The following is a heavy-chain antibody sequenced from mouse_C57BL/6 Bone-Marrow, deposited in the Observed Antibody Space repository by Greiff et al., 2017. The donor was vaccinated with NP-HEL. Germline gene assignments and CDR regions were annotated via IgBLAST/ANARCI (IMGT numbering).Heavy chain of an antibody. V-gene: IGHV10-1*01. D-gene: IGHD2-10*02. CDR2: IRSKSNNYAT. Sequence: EVQLVESGGGLVQPKGSLKLSCAASGFSFNTYAMNWVRQAPGKGLEWVARIRSKSNNYATYYADSVKDRFTISRDDSESMLYLQMNNLKTEDTAMYYCVRQVWYLRRGWYFDVWGTGTTVTVSS. CDR3: VRQVWYLRRGWYFDV. J-gene: IGHJ1*03. CDR1: GFSFNTYA.